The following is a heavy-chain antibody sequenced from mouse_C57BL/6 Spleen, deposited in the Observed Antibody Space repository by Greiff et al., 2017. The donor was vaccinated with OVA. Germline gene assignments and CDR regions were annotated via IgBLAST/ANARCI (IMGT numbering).Heavy chain of an antibody. D-gene: IGHD2-5*01. Sequence: QVQLQQPGAELVRPGSSVKLSCKASGYTFTSYWMHWVKQRPIQGLEWIGNIDPSDSETHYNQKFKDKATLTVDKSSSTAYMQLSSLTSEDSAVYYCARVAYYSNYGYFDVWGTGTTVTVSS. CDR3: ARVAYYSNYGYFDV. V-gene: IGHV1-52*01. CDR1: GYTFTSYW. J-gene: IGHJ1*03. CDR2: IDPSDSET.